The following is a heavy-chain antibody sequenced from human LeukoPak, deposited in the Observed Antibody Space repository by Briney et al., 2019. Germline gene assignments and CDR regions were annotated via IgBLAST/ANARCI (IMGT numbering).Heavy chain of an antibody. CDR2: IVVGSGNT. D-gene: IGHD3-22*01. CDR1: GFTFTSSA. V-gene: IGHV1-58*01. J-gene: IGHJ3*01. Sequence: ASVKVSCKASGFTFTSSAVQWVRQARGQRLEWIGWIVVGSGNTNYAQKFQERVTITRDMSSSLVYMELSSLRSEDTAVYYCAAEAAYYYDSRDAFDVWGQGTMVTVSS. CDR3: AAEAAYYYDSRDAFDV.